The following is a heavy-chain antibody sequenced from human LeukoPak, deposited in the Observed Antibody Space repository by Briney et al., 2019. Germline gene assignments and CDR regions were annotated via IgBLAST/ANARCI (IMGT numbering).Heavy chain of an antibody. CDR2: INYSGSP. J-gene: IGHJ2*01. CDR3: ARHVHSAPMIVVVVTPPYLPDFDL. V-gene: IGHV4-39*01. CDR1: GCTISSSSYY. Sequence: SETLSLSCTVSGCTISSSSYYWGRIRQPPGKGLEWIVSINYSGSPYYNQSLNSRVTISVDTSNNQYSLKLSSVTAADTAVYYCARHVHSAPMIVVVVTPPYLPDFDLWGRGTLVTVSS. D-gene: IGHD3-22*01.